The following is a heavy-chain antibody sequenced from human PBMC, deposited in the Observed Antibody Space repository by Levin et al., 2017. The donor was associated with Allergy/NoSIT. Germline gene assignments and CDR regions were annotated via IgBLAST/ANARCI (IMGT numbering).Heavy chain of an antibody. CDR3: ARDGAQDSSSFDY. D-gene: IGHD6-6*01. V-gene: IGHV3-21*01. CDR2: ISGNSNYI. J-gene: IGHJ4*02. CDR1: GFTFSAYS. Sequence: GESLKISCAASGFTFSAYSIHWVRQAPGKGLEWVSTISGNSNYIYYADSLKGRFIISRDNTKNLLYLQMNSLRADDTAVYFCARDGAQDSSSFDYWGQGTLVSVSS.